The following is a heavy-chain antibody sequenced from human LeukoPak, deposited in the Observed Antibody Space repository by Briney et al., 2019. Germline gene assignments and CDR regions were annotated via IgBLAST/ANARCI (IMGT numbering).Heavy chain of an antibody. V-gene: IGHV3-23*01. D-gene: IGHD4-17*01. Sequence: GGSLRLSCAASGFTFSSYAMSWVRQAPGKGLEWVSAISGSGGSTYYADSVKGRFTISRDNSKNTLYLQMNSLRAEDTAVYYCARDPDYGDYPKFDYWGQGTLVTVSS. J-gene: IGHJ4*02. CDR2: ISGSGGST. CDR3: ARDPDYGDYPKFDY. CDR1: GFTFSSYA.